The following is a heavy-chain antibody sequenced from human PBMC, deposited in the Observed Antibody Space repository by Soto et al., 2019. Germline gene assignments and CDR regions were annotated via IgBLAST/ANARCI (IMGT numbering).Heavy chain of an antibody. CDR2: ISYDGSNK. J-gene: IGHJ6*02. D-gene: IGHD3-3*01. V-gene: IGHV3-30-3*01. Sequence: GGSLRLSCAASGFTFSSYAMHWVRQAPGKGLEWVAVISYDGSNKYYADSVKGRFTISRDNSKNTLYLQMNSLRAEDTAVYYCARGITIFGVVIMSYYGMDVWGQGTTVTVSS. CDR3: ARGITIFGVVIMSYYGMDV. CDR1: GFTFSSYA.